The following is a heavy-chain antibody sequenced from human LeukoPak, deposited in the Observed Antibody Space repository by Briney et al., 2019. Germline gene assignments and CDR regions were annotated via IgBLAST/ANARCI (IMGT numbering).Heavy chain of an antibody. CDR3: ARDLAVSGSFTHYFDY. D-gene: IGHD3-10*01. J-gene: IGHJ4*02. CDR1: VGSFSGYY. V-gene: IGHV4-34*01. CDR2: INHSGST. Sequence: NPSETLSLTCAVYVGSFSGYYWSWIRQPPGKGLEWSGEINHSGSTNYNPSLKSRVTISVDTSKNQFSLKLSSVTAADTAVYYCARDLAVSGSFTHYFDYWGQGTLVTVSS.